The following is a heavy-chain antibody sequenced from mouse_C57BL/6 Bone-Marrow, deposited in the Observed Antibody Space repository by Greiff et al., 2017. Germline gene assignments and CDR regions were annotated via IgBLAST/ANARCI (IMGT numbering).Heavy chain of an antibody. CDR3: ARWLGGCDY. Sequence: QVQLQQPGAELVMPGASVKLSCKASGYTFTSYWMHWVKQRPGQGLEWIGEIDPSDSYTNYNQKFKGKSTLTVDKSSSTAYMQLSRLTSEDSAVYDCARWLGGCDYWGQGTTLTVSS. CDR2: IDPSDSYT. CDR1: GYTFTSYW. J-gene: IGHJ2*01. V-gene: IGHV1-69*01. D-gene: IGHD3-3*01.